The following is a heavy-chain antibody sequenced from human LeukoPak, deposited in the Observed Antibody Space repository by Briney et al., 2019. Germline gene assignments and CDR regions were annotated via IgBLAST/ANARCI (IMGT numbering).Heavy chain of an antibody. CDR1: GGSISSYY. D-gene: IGHD6-19*01. Sequence: SETLSLTCTVSGGSISSYYWSWIRQPAGKGLEWIGRIYTSGSTNHNPSLKSRVTMSVDTSKNQFSLKLSSVTAADTAVYYCARVRTYSSGWYVDYWGQGTLVTVSS. V-gene: IGHV4-4*07. CDR2: IYTSGST. CDR3: ARVRTYSSGWYVDY. J-gene: IGHJ4*02.